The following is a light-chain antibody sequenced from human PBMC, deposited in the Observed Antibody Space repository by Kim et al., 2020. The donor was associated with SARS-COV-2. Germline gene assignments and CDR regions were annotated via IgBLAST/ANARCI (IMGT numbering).Light chain of an antibody. CDR2: KAS. CDR1: QSISNW. Sequence: ASVGDRVTITCRASQSISNWLAWYQQQPGKAPKVLIYKASTLESGVPSRFSGSGSGTEFTLTISSLQPDDFATYYCQQYDGYFRTFGQGTKVDIK. J-gene: IGKJ1*01. V-gene: IGKV1-5*03. CDR3: QQYDGYFRT.